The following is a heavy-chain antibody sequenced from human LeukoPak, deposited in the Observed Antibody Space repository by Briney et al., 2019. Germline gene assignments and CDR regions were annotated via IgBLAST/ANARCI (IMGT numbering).Heavy chain of an antibody. CDR1: GYTFTSYG. J-gene: IGHJ4*02. V-gene: IGHV1-18*01. Sequence: GASVKVSCKASGYTFTSYGISWVRQAPGQGLEWMGWISAYNGNTNYAQKLRGRVTMTTDTSTSTAYMELRSLRSDDTAVYYCARVRIAARQKYYFDYWGQGTLVTVSS. D-gene: IGHD6-6*01. CDR3: ARVRIAARQKYYFDY. CDR2: ISAYNGNT.